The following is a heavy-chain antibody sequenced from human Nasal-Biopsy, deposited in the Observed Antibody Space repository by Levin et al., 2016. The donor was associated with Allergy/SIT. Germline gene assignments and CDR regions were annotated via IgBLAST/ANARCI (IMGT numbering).Heavy chain of an antibody. D-gene: IGHD1-26*01. V-gene: IGHV3-74*01. Sequence: GESLKISCAASGFTFSNYWMHWVRQPPGRRLEWVSRIKRDGTNTTYADSVKGRFTISRDNAKNTLYLEMNSLRGEDTAVYYCARLGASTHAFDIWGQGTVVSVSS. CDR1: GFTFSNYW. CDR2: IKRDGTNT. CDR3: ARLGASTHAFDI. J-gene: IGHJ3*02.